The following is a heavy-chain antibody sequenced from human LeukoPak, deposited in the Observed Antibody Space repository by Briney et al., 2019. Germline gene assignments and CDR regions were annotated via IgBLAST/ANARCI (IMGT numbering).Heavy chain of an antibody. Sequence: PSETLSLTCAVYGGSFSGYYWSWIRQPPGKGLEWIGEINHSGSTNYNPSLKSRVTISVDTSKNQFSLKLSSVTAADTAVYYCARGPYYDSSGYYDFDYWGQGTLATVSS. J-gene: IGHJ4*02. CDR1: GGSFSGYY. V-gene: IGHV4-34*01. CDR3: ARGPYYDSSGYYDFDY. D-gene: IGHD3-22*01. CDR2: INHSGST.